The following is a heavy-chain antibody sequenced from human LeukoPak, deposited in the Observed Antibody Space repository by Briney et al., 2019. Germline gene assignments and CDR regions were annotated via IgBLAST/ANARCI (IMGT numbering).Heavy chain of an antibody. CDR3: AKGYYDYVWGSYYLDY. D-gene: IGHD3-16*01. CDR1: GFTFSSYA. CDR2: ISGSGGST. J-gene: IGHJ4*02. V-gene: IGHV3-23*01. Sequence: GGSLRLSCAASGFTFSSYAMSWVRQAPGKGLEWVSAISGSGGSTYYADSVKGRFTISRDNSRDTLYLQMSSLRAEDTAVYYCAKGYYDYVWGSYYLDYWGQGTLVTVSS.